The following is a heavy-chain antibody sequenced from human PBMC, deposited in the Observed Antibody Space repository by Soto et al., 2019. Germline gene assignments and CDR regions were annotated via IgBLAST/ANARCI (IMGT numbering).Heavy chain of an antibody. D-gene: IGHD3-3*01. J-gene: IGHJ4*02. CDR3: SRVGFWSGYDFDY. CDR2: INSDGSSI. Sequence: VQLVESGGGLVQPGGSLRLSCAASGFTFINYWMHWVRQAPGKGLEWVSRINSDGSSINYADSVKGRFTISRDNAKKTLYLQMNSLRAEDTAVYYCSRVGFWSGYDFDYWGQGSLVTVSS. V-gene: IGHV3-74*01. CDR1: GFTFINYW.